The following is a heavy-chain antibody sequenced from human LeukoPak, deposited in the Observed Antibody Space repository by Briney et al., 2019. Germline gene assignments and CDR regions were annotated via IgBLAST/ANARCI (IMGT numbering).Heavy chain of an antibody. CDR2: IRYGGDT. Sequence: SETLSLTCTVSGVSITSSDYYWGWVRQPPGKGLEFIGGIRYGGDTYYNPSLKSRVTMSVDTSKNQFSLKLSSVTAADPAVHYCARRAAGRNYFDRWGQGTLVTVSS. CDR1: GVSITSSDYY. V-gene: IGHV4-39*01. D-gene: IGHD6-13*01. J-gene: IGHJ4*02. CDR3: ARRAAGRNYFDR.